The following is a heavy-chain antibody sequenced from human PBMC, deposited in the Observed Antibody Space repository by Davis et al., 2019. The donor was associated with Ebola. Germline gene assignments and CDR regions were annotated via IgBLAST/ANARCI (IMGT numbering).Heavy chain of an antibody. V-gene: IGHV1-69*04. CDR1: GGTFSSYA. CDR2: IIPILGIA. J-gene: IGHJ5*02. Sequence: SVKVSCKASGGTFSSYAISWVRQAPGQGLEWMGRIIPILGIANYAQKFQGRVTITADESTSTAYMELSSLRSEDTAVYYCARERPNDYGDYGWFDPWGQGTLVTVSS. CDR3: ARERPNDYGDYGWFDP. D-gene: IGHD4-17*01.